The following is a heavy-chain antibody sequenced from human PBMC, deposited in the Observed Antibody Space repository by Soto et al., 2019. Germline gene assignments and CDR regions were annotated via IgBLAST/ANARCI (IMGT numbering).Heavy chain of an antibody. J-gene: IGHJ6*04. CDR2: IYYRGST. V-gene: IGHV4-59*01. CDR3: ASARSSGWDLGYGMDG. Sequence: SEPLSLTCTVSCGSISTYYWSWIRQPPGKGLEWIGYIYYRGSTSYNPSLKSRVTISVDTSKHQVPLKLRSVTAADTAVYYCASARSSGWDLGYGMDGWGEGTTVTVSS. D-gene: IGHD6-19*01. CDR1: CGSISTYY.